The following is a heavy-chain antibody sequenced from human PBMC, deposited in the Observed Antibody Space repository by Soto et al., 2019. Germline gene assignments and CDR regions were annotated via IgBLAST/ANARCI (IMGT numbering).Heavy chain of an antibody. J-gene: IGHJ3*02. V-gene: IGHV4-59*01. CDR2: IYYSGST. CDR3: ARGLAAFDI. CDR1: GGSISGYY. Sequence: PSETLSLTCTVSGGSISGYYWSWIRQPPGKGLEWIGYIYYSGSTNYNPSLKSRVTISVDTSKNQFSLKLSSVTAADTAVYYCARGLAAFDIWGQGTMVTVS.